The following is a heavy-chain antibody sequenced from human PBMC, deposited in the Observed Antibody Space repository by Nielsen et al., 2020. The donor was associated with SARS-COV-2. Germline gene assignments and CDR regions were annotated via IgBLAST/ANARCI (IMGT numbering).Heavy chain of an antibody. CDR3: ARGTPGETIFGAFGEPYFDY. D-gene: IGHD3-3*01. J-gene: IGHJ4*02. CDR1: GASINSSDYY. CDR2: IHYTVNT. Sequence: SETLSLTCTVSGASINSSDYYWGWIRQPPGKGLEWIGSIHYTVNTYYNSSLKSRVAISVDPSKNQFSLSLSSVTAADTAVYYCARGTPGETIFGAFGEPYFDYWGQGSLVTVSS. V-gene: IGHV4-39*07.